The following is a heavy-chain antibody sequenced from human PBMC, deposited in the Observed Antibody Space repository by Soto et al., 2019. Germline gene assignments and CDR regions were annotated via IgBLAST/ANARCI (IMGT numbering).Heavy chain of an antibody. V-gene: IGHV3-73*02. D-gene: IGHD1-20*01. CDR3: TSIIGYLYNYYGMEV. Sequence: EVQLGESGGGWVQPGGSLKLSCAASGLTFSGSAIHWVRQASGKGLEWVGRIRSKANSSATAYAASVKGRFIISRDDSKKTAYLQMISLKTDDTAVYYCTSIIGYLYNYYGMEVWVQGTTVTVSS. CDR2: IRSKANSSAT. CDR1: GLTFSGSA. J-gene: IGHJ6*02.